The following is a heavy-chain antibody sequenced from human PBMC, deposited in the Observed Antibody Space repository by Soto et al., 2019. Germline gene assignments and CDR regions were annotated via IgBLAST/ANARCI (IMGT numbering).Heavy chain of an antibody. CDR2: IYHSGST. Sequence: PSETLSLTCTVSGGSISSSNWWSWVRQPPGKGLEWIGEIYHSGSTNYNPSLKSRVAISVDKSKNQFSLKLSSVTAADTAVYYCARGSSGYYYWEDYWGQGTLVTVSS. V-gene: IGHV4-4*02. CDR3: ARGSSGYYYWEDY. D-gene: IGHD3-22*01. CDR1: GGSISSSNW. J-gene: IGHJ4*02.